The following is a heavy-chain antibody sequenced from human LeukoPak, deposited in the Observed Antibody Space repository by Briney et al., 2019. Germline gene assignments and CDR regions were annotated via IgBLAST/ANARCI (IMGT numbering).Heavy chain of an antibody. Sequence: ASVKVSCKASGSTFTGYYMHWVRQAPGQGLERMGWINPNSGGTNYAQKFQGRVTMTRDTSISTAYMELSRLRSDDTAVYYCARLIYYYNSSGYLDYWGQGTLVTVSS. V-gene: IGHV1-2*02. D-gene: IGHD3-22*01. CDR2: INPNSGGT. CDR1: GSTFTGYY. J-gene: IGHJ4*02. CDR3: ARLIYYYNSSGYLDY.